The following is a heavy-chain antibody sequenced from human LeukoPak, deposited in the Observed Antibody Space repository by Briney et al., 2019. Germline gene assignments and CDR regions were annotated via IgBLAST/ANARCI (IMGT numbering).Heavy chain of an antibody. D-gene: IGHD4-17*01. CDR1: GFTFSDYY. CDR3: AREAVTTYYFQH. CDR2: ISSSSSYT. V-gene: IGHV3-11*05. J-gene: IGHJ1*01. Sequence: GGSLRLSCAASGFTFSDYYMSWIRQAPGKGLEWVSYISSSSSYTNYADFVKGRFTISRDNAKNSLYLQMNRLRAEDTAVYYCAREAVTTYYFQHWGQGTLVTVSS.